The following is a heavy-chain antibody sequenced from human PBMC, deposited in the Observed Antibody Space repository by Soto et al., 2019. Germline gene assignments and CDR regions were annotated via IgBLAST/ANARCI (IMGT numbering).Heavy chain of an antibody. J-gene: IGHJ5*02. V-gene: IGHV4-59*01. CDR1: GGSTSSYY. CDR3: ARGYYDFWSGYYQRTNWFDP. D-gene: IGHD3-3*01. CDR2: IYYSGST. Sequence: NPSETLSLTCTVSGGSTSSYYWSWIRQPPGKGLEWIGYIYYSGSTNYNPSLKSRVTISVDTSKNQFSLKLSSVTAADTAVYYCARGYYDFWSGYYQRTNWFDPWGQGTLVTVSS.